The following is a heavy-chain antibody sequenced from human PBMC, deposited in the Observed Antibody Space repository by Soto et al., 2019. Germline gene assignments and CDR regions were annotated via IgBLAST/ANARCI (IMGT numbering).Heavy chain of an antibody. D-gene: IGHD5-18*01. V-gene: IGHV3-74*01. CDR2: INGGGSSA. J-gene: IGHJ5*02. CDR1: GFHLSSSW. Sequence: GGSLRLSCAASGFHLSSSWMHWVRHAPGKGLVWVSHINGGGSSAGYADSVKGRFTISRDNARNTLYLQMNSLRAEDTAVYFCARAGRYSSSPFDPWGQGTLVTVSS. CDR3: ARAGRYSSSPFDP.